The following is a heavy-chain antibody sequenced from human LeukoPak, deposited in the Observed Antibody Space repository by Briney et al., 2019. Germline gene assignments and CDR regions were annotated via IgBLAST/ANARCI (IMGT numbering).Heavy chain of an antibody. V-gene: IGHV4-59*01. CDR1: GGSISSYY. D-gene: IGHD3-9*01. Sequence: SETLSPTCTVSGGSISSYYWSWIRQPPGKGLEWIGYIYYSGSTNYNPSLKSRVTISVDTSKNQFSLKLSSVTAADTAVYYCARSSYDILTGYGTFDIWGQGTMVTVSS. CDR2: IYYSGST. CDR3: ARSSYDILTGYGTFDI. J-gene: IGHJ3*02.